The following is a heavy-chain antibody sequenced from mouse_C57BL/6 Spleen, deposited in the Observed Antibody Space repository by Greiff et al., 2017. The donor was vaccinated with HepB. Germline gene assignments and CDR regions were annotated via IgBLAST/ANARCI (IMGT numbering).Heavy chain of an antibody. CDR2: IDPSDSYT. J-gene: IGHJ4*01. CDR3: ARTYYSNFDAMDY. V-gene: IGHV1-69*01. CDR1: GYTFTSYW. D-gene: IGHD2-5*01. Sequence: QVQLQQPGAELVMPGASVKLSCKASGYTFTSYWMHWVKQRPGQGLEWIGEIDPSDSYTNYNQKFKGKSTLTVDKSSSTAYMQLSSLTSEDAAVYYFARTYYSNFDAMDYWGQGTSVTVSS.